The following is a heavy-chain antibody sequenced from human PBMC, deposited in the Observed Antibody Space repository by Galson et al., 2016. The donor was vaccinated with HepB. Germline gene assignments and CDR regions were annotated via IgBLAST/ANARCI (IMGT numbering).Heavy chain of an antibody. D-gene: IGHD2-2*01. Sequence: SLRLSCAASGFTFSSYGMHWVRQAPGEGLEWVAIISYDGSNAYYADSVKGRFTISRDDSKNTMYLQMNSLIAEDTAVYYCARTGDCSSTSCYLPFDHWGQGTLVTVSS. V-gene: IGHV3-30*03. CDR3: ARTGDCSSTSCYLPFDH. J-gene: IGHJ4*02. CDR1: GFTFSSYG. CDR2: ISYDGSNA.